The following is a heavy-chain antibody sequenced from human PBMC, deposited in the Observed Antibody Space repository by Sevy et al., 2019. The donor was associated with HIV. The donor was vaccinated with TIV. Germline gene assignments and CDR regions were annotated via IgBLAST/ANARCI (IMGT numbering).Heavy chain of an antibody. CDR2: ISDDGNNK. CDR3: ASHYYDSTGYYFPLEY. Sequence: GGSLRLSCTAFGFTFSTYAMYWVRQAPGKGLEWVAVISDDGNNKDYADSVKVRFTISRDNSKNTLYLQMNSLRADDTAVYYCASHYYDSTGYYFPLEYWGQGTRVTVSS. J-gene: IGHJ4*02. V-gene: IGHV3-30*04. D-gene: IGHD3-22*01. CDR1: GFTFSTYA.